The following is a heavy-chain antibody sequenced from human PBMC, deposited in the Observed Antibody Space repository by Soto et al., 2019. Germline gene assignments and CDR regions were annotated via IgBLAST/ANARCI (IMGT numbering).Heavy chain of an antibody. CDR2: IHSDGSST. V-gene: IGHV3-74*01. CDR3: ARGDRGAFYI. CDR1: GFTFSYYW. D-gene: IGHD1-26*01. Sequence: EVQLVESGGGLVQPGESLRLSCVASGFTFSYYWMHWVRQGPGKGLVWVSRIHSDGSSTTYADSVKGRFTISRDNAKNTLYLQMNSLRAEDTAVYYFARGDRGAFYIWGQGTVVTVSS. J-gene: IGHJ3*02.